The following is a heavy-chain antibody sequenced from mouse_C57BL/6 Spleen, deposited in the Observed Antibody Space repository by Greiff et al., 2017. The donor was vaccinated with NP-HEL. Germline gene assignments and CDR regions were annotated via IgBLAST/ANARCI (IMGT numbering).Heavy chain of an antibody. J-gene: IGHJ3*01. CDR1: GYTFTDYY. D-gene: IGHD3-1*01. CDR3: ARDTPSAWFAY. Sequence: EVQLQQSGPELVKPGASVKISCKASGYTFTDYYMNWVKQSHGKSLEWIGDINPNNGGTSYNQKFKGKATLTVDKSSSTAYMELRSLTSEDSAVYYCARDTPSAWFAYWGQRTLVTVSA. CDR2: INPNNGGT. V-gene: IGHV1-26*01.